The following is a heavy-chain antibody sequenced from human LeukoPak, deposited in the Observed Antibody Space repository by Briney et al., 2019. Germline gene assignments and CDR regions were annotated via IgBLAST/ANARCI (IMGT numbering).Heavy chain of an antibody. Sequence: GGSLRLSCAASGFRFRDFWMTWGRQAPGKGLEWVANINQGGSVKYYVDSVKGRFTISRDDAESSLYVQMNSLRDEDTAVYYCARFGYSGWNLEYWGQGTLVTVSS. CDR1: GFRFRDFW. D-gene: IGHD5-12*01. CDR3: ARFGYSGWNLEY. CDR2: INQGGSVK. J-gene: IGHJ4*02. V-gene: IGHV3-7*01.